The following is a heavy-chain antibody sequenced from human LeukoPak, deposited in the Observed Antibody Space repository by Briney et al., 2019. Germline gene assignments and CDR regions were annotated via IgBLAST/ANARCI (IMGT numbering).Heavy chain of an antibody. J-gene: IGHJ5*02. Sequence: GGSLRLSCAASGFTVSSNYMGWVRQAPGRGLEWVSVIYSGGSAYYADSVKGRFTISRDGSKNTLYLQMNSLRAEDTAVYYCARVRGGDYSRPFDPWGQGTLVTVSS. D-gene: IGHD4-11*01. CDR1: GFTVSSNY. CDR3: ARVRGGDYSRPFDP. CDR2: IYSGGSA. V-gene: IGHV3-66*02.